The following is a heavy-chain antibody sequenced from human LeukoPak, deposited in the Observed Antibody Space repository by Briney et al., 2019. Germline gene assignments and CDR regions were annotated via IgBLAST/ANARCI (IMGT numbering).Heavy chain of an antibody. J-gene: IGHJ5*02. Sequence: ASVNVSCKASGYTFTTYDINWVRQATGQGLEWMGWMNPNSGNTGYAQKFQGRVTMTRNTSISTAYMELSSLRSEDTAVYYCARGPNKSDGGNSGSAWFDPWGQGTLVTVSS. V-gene: IGHV1-8*01. CDR1: GYTFTTYD. D-gene: IGHD4-23*01. CDR3: ARGPNKSDGGNSGSAWFDP. CDR2: MNPNSGNT.